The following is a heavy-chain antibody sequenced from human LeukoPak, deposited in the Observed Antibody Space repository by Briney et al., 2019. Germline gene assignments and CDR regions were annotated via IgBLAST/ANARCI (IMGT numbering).Heavy chain of an antibody. CDR1: GFTVSDYY. CDR2: IYSGGKT. V-gene: IGHV3-53*01. CDR3: ARMTYYDGSGFYRDY. Sequence: PGGSLRLSCAVSGFTVSDYYMSWVRQAPGKGLEWVSVIYSGGKTYYADSVKGRFTISRDDSMNTLHLQMNSLRAEDTAVYYCARMTYYDGSGFYRDYWGQGTLVTVSS. J-gene: IGHJ4*02. D-gene: IGHD3-22*01.